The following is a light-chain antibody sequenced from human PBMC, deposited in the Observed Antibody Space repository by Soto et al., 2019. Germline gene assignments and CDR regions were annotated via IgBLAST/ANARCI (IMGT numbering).Light chain of an antibody. CDR1: QSLSKTY. Sequence: EIVLTQSPGTLSLSPGERATLSCRASQSLSKTYLAWYQKKPGQAPRLLIDGASSRATGTPDRFSGSGSGTDFPLTISRLEPEDFAVYYCQQYVSTPWTFGQGTKVEIK. CDR2: GAS. CDR3: QQYVSTPWT. J-gene: IGKJ1*01. V-gene: IGKV3-20*01.